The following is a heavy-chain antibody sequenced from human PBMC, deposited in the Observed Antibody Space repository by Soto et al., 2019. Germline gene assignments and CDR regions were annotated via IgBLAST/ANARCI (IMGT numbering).Heavy chain of an antibody. CDR2: ISSSSAYM. CDR1: AFTFSNYR. V-gene: IGHV3-21*01. CDR3: ARIGGSGTWDIDY. D-gene: IGHD3-10*01. Sequence: EVQLVESGGGLVKPGGSLRLPCAASAFTFSNYRMSWVRQAPGKGLEWVSSISSSSAYMYYADSVKGRFTISRDNAKNSLYLQMNSLRAEDTAVYYCARIGGSGTWDIDYWGQGTLVTVSS. J-gene: IGHJ4*02.